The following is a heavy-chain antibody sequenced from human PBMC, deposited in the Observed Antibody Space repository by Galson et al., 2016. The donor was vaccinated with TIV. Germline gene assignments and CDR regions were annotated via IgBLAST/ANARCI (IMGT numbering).Heavy chain of an antibody. V-gene: IGHV4-39*01. CDR3: ARHLDSYGSGNYDLPH. D-gene: IGHD3-10*01. J-gene: IGHJ4*02. Sequence: ETLSLTCTVFGDAINSSRYFWGWVRPTPQKGLEGIGRIYYGGTTYYTPSLQSRLTISVDTSKGQFSLWLRSVTASDTAVYYCARHLDSYGSGNYDLPHWGQGILVTVSS. CDR1: GDAINSSRYF. CDR2: IYYGGTT.